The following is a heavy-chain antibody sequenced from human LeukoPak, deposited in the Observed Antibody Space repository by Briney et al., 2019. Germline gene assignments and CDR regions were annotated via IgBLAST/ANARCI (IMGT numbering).Heavy chain of an antibody. V-gene: IGHV1-18*01. CDR2: ISAYNGNT. J-gene: IGHJ6*03. D-gene: IGHD3-3*01. CDR3: ARACYDFWSGYLLTEYYYYYMDV. Sequence: ASVKVSCKASGYTFTSYGISWVRQAPGQGLEWMGWISAYNGNTNYAQKLQGRVTMTTDTSTSTAYMELRSLRSDDTAVYYCARACYDFWSGYLLTEYYYYYMDVWGKGTTVTVSS. CDR1: GYTFTSYG.